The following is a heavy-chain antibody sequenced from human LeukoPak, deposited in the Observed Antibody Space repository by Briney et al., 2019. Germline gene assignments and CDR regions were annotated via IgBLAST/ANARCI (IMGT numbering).Heavy chain of an antibody. CDR1: GFTFDDYA. J-gene: IGHJ4*02. Sequence: GGSLRLACAAPGFTFDDYAMNWVRQAPGKGLEWVSGINWNGGSTYYRDSVKGRFHISRDNAKNSLYLQMNSPRAEDTALYYCARVKGSGYRNSIDYWGQGTLVTVSS. D-gene: IGHD3-3*01. CDR2: INWNGGST. CDR3: ARVKGSGYRNSIDY. V-gene: IGHV3-20*04.